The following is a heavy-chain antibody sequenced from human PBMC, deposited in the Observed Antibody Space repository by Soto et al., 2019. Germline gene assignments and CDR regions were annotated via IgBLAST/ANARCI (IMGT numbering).Heavy chain of an antibody. CDR3: AKLDGGGY. CDR2: IYHSGTT. J-gene: IGHJ4*02. CDR1: GGSISSTNW. V-gene: IGHV4-4*02. D-gene: IGHD2-15*01. Sequence: QVQLQESGPGLVKPSGTLSLTCAVSGGSISSTNWWSWVRQPPGKGLEWIGEIYHSGTTNYNPSLKSRVIISADTSKHQFSLILSPVTAADTAVYYCAKLDGGGYWGQGTLVTVSS.